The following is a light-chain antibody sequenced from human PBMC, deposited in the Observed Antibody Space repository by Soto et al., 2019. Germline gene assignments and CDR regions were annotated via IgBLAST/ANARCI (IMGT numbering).Light chain of an antibody. CDR3: QQLNGYPLT. CDR2: SAS. J-gene: IGKJ4*01. CDR1: QGFSNN. V-gene: IGKV1-9*01. Sequence: DIQLTQSPSFLSASVGDRVTITCRASQGFSNNLAWYQQKPGKAPNLLISSASTVKSGFPSQFSDSGSGKEFSLTISSLQAEDLATYYCQQLNGYPLTFGGGTKVEIK.